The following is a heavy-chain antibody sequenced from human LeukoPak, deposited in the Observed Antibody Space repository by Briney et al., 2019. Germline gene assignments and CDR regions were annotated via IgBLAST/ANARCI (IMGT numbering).Heavy chain of an antibody. D-gene: IGHD3-22*01. J-gene: IGHJ4*02. CDR1: GYTFTSYA. CDR3: ASSPYYYGSSGNFGFDY. Sequence: ASVKVSCKASGYTFTSYAMHWVRQAPGQRLEWMGWINAGNGNTKYSQKFQGRVTITRDTSASTAYMELSSLRSEDTAVYYCASSPYYYGSSGNFGFDYWGQGTLVTVSS. CDR2: INAGNGNT. V-gene: IGHV1-3*01.